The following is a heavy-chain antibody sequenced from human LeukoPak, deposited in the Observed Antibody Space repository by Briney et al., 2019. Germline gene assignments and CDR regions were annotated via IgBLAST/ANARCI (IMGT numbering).Heavy chain of an antibody. V-gene: IGHV3-48*04. CDR2: ISSSSDTI. CDR1: GFTFSSYS. CDR3: ARDRSTRGYWYFDL. Sequence: GGSLRLSCAASGFTFSSYSMNWVRQAPGKGLEGVSYISSSSDTIYYAYSVKGRLTISRDNANNSLYLQMNSLRAEDTAVYYCARDRSTRGYWYFDLWGRGTLVTVSS. D-gene: IGHD2-2*01. J-gene: IGHJ2*01.